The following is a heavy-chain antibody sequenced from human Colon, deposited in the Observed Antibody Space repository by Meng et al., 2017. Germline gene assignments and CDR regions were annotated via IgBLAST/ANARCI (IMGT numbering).Heavy chain of an antibody. CDR3: AHGVVASATLGAWFDS. J-gene: IGHJ5*01. D-gene: IGHD2-15*01. Sequence: QITLKEFGPTLVKPTQTLTLTCSFSGFSLNTDGVAVGWIRQPPGKAPEWLALIYWDDDARYSPSLKNRLSITQDAAKNQVVLTMTSMESVDTATYFCAHGVVASATLGAWFDSWGQGTLVTVSS. CDR1: GFSLNTDGVA. V-gene: IGHV2-5*02. CDR2: IYWDDDA.